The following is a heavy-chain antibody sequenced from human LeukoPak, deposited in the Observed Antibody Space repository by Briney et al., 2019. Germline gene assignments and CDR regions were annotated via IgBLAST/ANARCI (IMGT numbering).Heavy chain of an antibody. CDR1: GYTFTSYD. Sequence: ASVKVSCKASGYTFTSYDINWVRQATGQGLEWMGWMNPNSGNTGYAQKFQGRVTMTRNTSISTAYMELSSLRSEDTAVYYCARVVNHDFWSGYYFYYYMDVWGKGTTVTVSS. D-gene: IGHD3-3*01. J-gene: IGHJ6*03. V-gene: IGHV1-8*01. CDR3: ARVVNHDFWSGYYFYYYMDV. CDR2: MNPNSGNT.